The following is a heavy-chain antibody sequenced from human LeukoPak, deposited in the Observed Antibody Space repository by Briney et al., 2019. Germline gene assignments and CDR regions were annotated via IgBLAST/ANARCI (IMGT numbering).Heavy chain of an antibody. J-gene: IGHJ4*02. CDR2: IDSGRTT. CDR3: ARDQYSYVHASH. CDR1: DCTSNSFI. Sequence: GPLIFSCGASDCTSNSFIVWGVRQARGGGVWWVSVIDSGRTTYYAYSVKGRFTISRHNSKNTLHLQMNSLRAEDTAVDYCARDQYSYVHASHWGQGTLGTVPS. V-gene: IGHV3-66*01. D-gene: IGHD5-18*01.